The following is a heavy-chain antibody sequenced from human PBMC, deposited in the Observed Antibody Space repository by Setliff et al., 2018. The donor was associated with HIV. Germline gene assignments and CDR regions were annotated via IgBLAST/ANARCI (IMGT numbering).Heavy chain of an antibody. CDR2: INHSGST. CDR1: GYSISSAYS. V-gene: IGHV4-38-2*01. Sequence: SETLSLTCDVSGYSISSAYSWGWIRQPPGKGLEWIGEINHSGSTNYNPSLKSRVSISVATSKNQFSLKVSSLTAADTAVYYCARAPYYDYRGLAVYYFDYWGQGTLVTVSS. J-gene: IGHJ4*02. CDR3: ARAPYYDYRGLAVYYFDY. D-gene: IGHD3-22*01.